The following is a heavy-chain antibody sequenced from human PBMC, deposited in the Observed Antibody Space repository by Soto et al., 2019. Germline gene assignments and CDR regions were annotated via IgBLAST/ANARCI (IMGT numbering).Heavy chain of an antibody. CDR2: INEDGGDK. V-gene: IGHV3-7*01. CDR1: GFTFSSYW. J-gene: IGHJ4*02. D-gene: IGHD2-15*01. CDR3: ARRRSVGSRSIFDS. Sequence: EVQLVESGGGLVQPGGSLRLSCAASGFTFSSYWMNWVRQAPGKGLEWVTNINEDGGDKYYVDSVKGRFTISRDNAKNSLYLQMDSLRAEDTAVYYCARRRSVGSRSIFDSWGQGTLVTVSS.